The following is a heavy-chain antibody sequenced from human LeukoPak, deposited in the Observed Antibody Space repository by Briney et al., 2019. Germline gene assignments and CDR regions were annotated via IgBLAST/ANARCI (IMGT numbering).Heavy chain of an antibody. J-gene: IGHJ3*02. CDR1: GGSISSYY. D-gene: IGHD3-16*01. V-gene: IGHV4-4*07. Sequence: HSETLSLTCTVSGGSISSYYWSWIRQSAGKGREWIGRIYTSGSTNYNPSLKSRVTMSVDTSKNQFSLKLSSVTAADTAVYYCARWRPRGNDAFAIWGQGTMVTVSS. CDR2: IYTSGST. CDR3: ARWRPRGNDAFAI.